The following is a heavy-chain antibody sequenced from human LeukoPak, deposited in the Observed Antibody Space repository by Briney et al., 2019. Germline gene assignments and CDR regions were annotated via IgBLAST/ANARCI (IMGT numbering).Heavy chain of an antibody. Sequence: GGSLRLSCAASGFTFSGYAMHWVRQAPGKGLEWVAVISYDGSNKFYADSVKGRFTLSRDNSKNSLYLQMNSLRIEDTAVYYCGRGSVGFGELNYRRQGTLVTVSS. CDR3: GRGSVGFGELNY. V-gene: IGHV3-30-3*01. CDR1: GFTFSGYA. D-gene: IGHD3-10*01. CDR2: ISYDGSNK. J-gene: IGHJ4*02.